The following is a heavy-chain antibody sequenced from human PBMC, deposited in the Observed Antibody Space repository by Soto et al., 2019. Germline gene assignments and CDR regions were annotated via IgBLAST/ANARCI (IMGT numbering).Heavy chain of an antibody. J-gene: IGHJ6*02. CDR3: ARDGTAVAAGYYGMDV. CDR2: IYYSGST. Sequence: SETLSLTCTVSGGSITNYYWSWIRQPPGKGLEWIGFIYYSGSTSYNPSLKSRVTISVATSKNQVSLKLSSVTAADTAVYYCARDGTAVAAGYYGMDVWGQGTTVTVSS. CDR1: GGSITNYY. V-gene: IGHV4-59*01. D-gene: IGHD5-18*01.